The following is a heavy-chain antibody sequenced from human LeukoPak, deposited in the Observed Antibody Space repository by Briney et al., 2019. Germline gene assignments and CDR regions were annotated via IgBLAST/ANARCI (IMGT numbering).Heavy chain of an antibody. Sequence: SVKVSCKASGGTFSSYAISWVRQAPGQGLEWMGRIIPIFGTANYAQKFQGRVTITTDESTSTAYMELSSLRSEDTAVYYCARDPTRPDYFDYWGQGTLVTVSS. V-gene: IGHV1-69*05. D-gene: IGHD1-26*01. CDR3: ARDPTRPDYFDY. J-gene: IGHJ4*02. CDR1: GGTFSSYA. CDR2: IIPIFGTA.